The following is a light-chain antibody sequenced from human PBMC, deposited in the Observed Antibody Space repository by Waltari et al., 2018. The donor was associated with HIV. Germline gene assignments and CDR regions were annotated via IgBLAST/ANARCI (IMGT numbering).Light chain of an antibody. V-gene: IGLV1-47*01. Sequence: QSVLTQPPSASGTPGHRVTISCSGSSSTIGNYFIYWYQQFPGTAPKLLIYRNDQRPSGVPDRFSGSKSGTSASLAINGLRSEDEADYYCATWDDTLSAWVFSGGTKLTVL. CDR1: SSTIGNYF. CDR2: RND. J-gene: IGLJ2*01. CDR3: ATWDDTLSAWV.